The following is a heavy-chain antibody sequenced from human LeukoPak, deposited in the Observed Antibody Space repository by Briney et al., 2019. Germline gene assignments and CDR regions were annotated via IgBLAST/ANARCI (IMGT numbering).Heavy chain of an antibody. CDR2: IYTRGGT. V-gene: IGHV4-61*02. CDR3: ARLATTARDGDR. CDR1: GGSISSDNYY. J-gene: IGHJ5*02. Sequence: SETLSLTCTVSGGSISSDNYYWSWIRQTAGKGLEWIGRIYTRGGTNYNPSLKSRVTISLDTSKNQFSMKLRSVTAADTAVYYCARLATTARDGDRWGQGTLVTVSS. D-gene: IGHD1/OR15-1a*01.